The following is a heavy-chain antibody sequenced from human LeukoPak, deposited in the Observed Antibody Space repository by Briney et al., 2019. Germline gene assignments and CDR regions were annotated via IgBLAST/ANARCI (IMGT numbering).Heavy chain of an antibody. CDR1: GGSFSGYY. D-gene: IGHD6-13*01. CDR2: INHSGST. CDR3: ARVRWGSWKPTTYYYYYYMDV. V-gene: IGHV4-34*01. J-gene: IGHJ6*03. Sequence: SETLSLTCAVYGGSFSGYYWSWIRQPPGKGLEWIGEINHSGSTNYNPSLKSRVTISVDTSKNQFSLKLSSVTAADTAVYYCARVRWGSWKPTTYYYYYYMDVWGKGTTVTISS.